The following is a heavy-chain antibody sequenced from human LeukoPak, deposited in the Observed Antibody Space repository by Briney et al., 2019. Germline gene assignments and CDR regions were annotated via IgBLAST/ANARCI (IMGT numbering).Heavy chain of an antibody. V-gene: IGHV4-4*07. CDR3: AREAAVAGSYDY. D-gene: IGHD6-19*01. J-gene: IGHJ4*02. CDR2: IYTSGST. CDR1: GGSISSYY. Sequence: SETLSLTCTVSGGSISSYYWSWIRQPAGKGLEWIGRIYTSGSTNYNPSLKSRVTMSIDTPKNQFSLKLSSVTAADTAVYYCAREAAVAGSYDYWGQGTLVTVSS.